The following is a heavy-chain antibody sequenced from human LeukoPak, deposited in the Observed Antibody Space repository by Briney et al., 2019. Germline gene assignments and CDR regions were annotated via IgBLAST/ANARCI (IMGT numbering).Heavy chain of an antibody. V-gene: IGHV1-2*02. J-gene: IGHJ3*02. CDR2: INPNSGGT. D-gene: IGHD3-22*01. CDR3: ARLGNDSSGYYSASDAFDI. CDR1: GYTFSAYY. Sequence: APVKPSGTPSGYTFSAYYMLRVRQSPGQGLEWMGWINPNSGGTNYAQKFQGRVTMTRDTSISTAYMELSRLRSDDTAVYYCARLGNDSSGYYSASDAFDIWAQGNVHTVSS.